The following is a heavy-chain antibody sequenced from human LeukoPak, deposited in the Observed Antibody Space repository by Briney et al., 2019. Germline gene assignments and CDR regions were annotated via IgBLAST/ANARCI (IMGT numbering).Heavy chain of an antibody. D-gene: IGHD3-22*01. V-gene: IGHV4-30-4*01. CDR1: GGSISSGDYY. Sequence: SQTVSLTCTVAGGSISSGDYYWSWIRQPPGKGLEWIGYIYYSGSTYNNPSLRSRVTISVDTSKNQFSLKLSSVTAADTAVYYCARDHYDTSGYSNGMDVWGQGTTVTVSS. J-gene: IGHJ6*02. CDR3: ARDHYDTSGYSNGMDV. CDR2: IYYSGST.